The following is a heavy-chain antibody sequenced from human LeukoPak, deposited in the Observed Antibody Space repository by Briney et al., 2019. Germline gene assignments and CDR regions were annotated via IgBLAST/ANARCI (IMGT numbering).Heavy chain of an antibody. J-gene: IGHJ6*03. Sequence: SHSLSPTRTLAAASIIIHYCSSTRHPPRKGREWAGYAENSVGSNYNSSLKSRVNISVDTSKNQFSLKLSSVTAADTAVYYCAKESLGYCSGGSCPTTYYYYYMDVWGKGTTVTVSS. D-gene: IGHD2-15*01. CDR3: AKESLGYCSGGSCPTTYYYYYMDV. CDR1: AASIIIHY. CDR2: AENSVGS. V-gene: IGHV4-59*11.